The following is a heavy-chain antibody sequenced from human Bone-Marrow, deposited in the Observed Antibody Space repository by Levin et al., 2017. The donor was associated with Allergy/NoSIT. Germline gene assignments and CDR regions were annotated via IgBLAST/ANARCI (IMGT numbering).Heavy chain of an antibody. D-gene: IGHD3-16*01. Sequence: GGSLRLSCRASGFTFGDYAINWFRQTPGKGLEWIGFIRSKAHYGTTEYAASVKGKFSISRDDSRSIAYLQMNSLKTEDTAIYYCSRARRMTVFGAMYMPDYWGQGTQVTVSA. J-gene: IGHJ4*02. CDR1: GFTFGDYA. V-gene: IGHV3-49*03. CDR2: IRSKAHYGTT. CDR3: SRARRMTVFGAMYMPDY.